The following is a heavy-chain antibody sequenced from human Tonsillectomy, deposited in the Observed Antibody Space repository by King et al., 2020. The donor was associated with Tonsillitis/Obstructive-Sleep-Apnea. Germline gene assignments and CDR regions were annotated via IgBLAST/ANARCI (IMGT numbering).Heavy chain of an antibody. D-gene: IGHD2/OR15-2a*01. CDR2: ISGDSSTI. J-gene: IGHJ4*02. Sequence: EVQLVESGGGSVQPGGSLRLSCVASGFTFSTYSLNWVRQAPGKGLEWVAYISGDSSTIHSADSVKGRFTISRDNAKKSLYLQMNSLRDEDTAVYYCCYSFVYWGQGTLVTVSS. CDR1: GFTFSTYS. CDR3: CYSFVY. V-gene: IGHV3-48*02.